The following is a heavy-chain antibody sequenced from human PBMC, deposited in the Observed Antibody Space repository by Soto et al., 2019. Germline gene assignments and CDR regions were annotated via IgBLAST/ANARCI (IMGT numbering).Heavy chain of an antibody. CDR3: ARGRRTTIFGVVIIGYYFDY. V-gene: IGHV4-34*01. J-gene: IGHJ4*02. CDR1: GGSFSGYY. Sequence: SETLSLTCAVYGGSFSGYYWSWIRQPPGKGLEWIGEINHSGSTNYNPSLKSRVTISVDTSKNQFSLKLSSVTAADTAVYYCARGRRTTIFGVVIIGYYFDYWGQGTLVTVSS. CDR2: INHSGST. D-gene: IGHD3-3*01.